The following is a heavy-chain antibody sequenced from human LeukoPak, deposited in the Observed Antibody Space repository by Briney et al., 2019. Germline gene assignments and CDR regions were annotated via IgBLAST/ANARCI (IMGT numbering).Heavy chain of an antibody. Sequence: PGGSLRLSCVASGFSFSNYWMHWVRQAPGKGLVWVSRIKSDGSTTNYADSVKGRFTISRDNAKNTLYLQINSLRAEDTAVYYCARWGDIAAAATREWYYYGMDVWGQGTTVTVSS. V-gene: IGHV3-74*01. J-gene: IGHJ6*02. CDR2: IKSDGSTT. CDR3: ARWGDIAAAATREWYYYGMDV. D-gene: IGHD6-13*01. CDR1: GFSFSNYW.